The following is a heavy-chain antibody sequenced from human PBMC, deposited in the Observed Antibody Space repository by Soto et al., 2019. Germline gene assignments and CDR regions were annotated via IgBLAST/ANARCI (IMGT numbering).Heavy chain of an antibody. CDR3: ASLIAVAASGY. D-gene: IGHD6-19*01. J-gene: IGHJ4*02. V-gene: IGHV3-30*14. CDR1: GFTFSSYA. CDR2: ISYDGSNK. Sequence: QVQLVESGGGVVQPGRSLRLSCAASGFTFSSYAMHWVRQAPGKGLEWVAVISYDGSNKYYAASVKGRFTISRDNSKNTLYLQMNTLRAEDPAVYDCASLIAVAASGYWGQGTLVTVSS.